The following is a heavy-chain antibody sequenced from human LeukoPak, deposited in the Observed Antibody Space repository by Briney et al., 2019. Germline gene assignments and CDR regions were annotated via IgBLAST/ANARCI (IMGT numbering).Heavy chain of an antibody. CDR2: MSGSGGST. D-gene: IGHD2-8*01. CDR3: TEDRSRDNDVDHGDFDY. J-gene: IGHJ4*02. Sequence: GGSLRLSCAPWWLLFNWDAMSWVRQAPGKGLEWVSTMSGSGGSTFYADSVKGRFTISRDNSKPTVYLQMNTVRAAEQAVLCSTEDRSRDNDVDHGDFDYWGQGTLVTVSS. V-gene: IGHV3-23*01. CDR1: WLLFNWDA.